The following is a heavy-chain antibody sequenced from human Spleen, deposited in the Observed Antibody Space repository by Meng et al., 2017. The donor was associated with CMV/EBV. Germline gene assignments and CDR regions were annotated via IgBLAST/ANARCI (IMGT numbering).Heavy chain of an antibody. D-gene: IGHD6-6*01. Sequence: GGSLRLSCAASGFTFSSYWMSWVRQAPGKGLEWVSIIYSGGSTYYADSVKGRFTISRDNSKNTLYLQMNSLRAEDTAVYYCARSLSLSIAWYSSSSDYYYYGMDVWGQGTTVTVSS. CDR2: IYSGGST. V-gene: IGHV3-66*02. CDR1: GFTFSSYW. J-gene: IGHJ6*02. CDR3: ARSLSLSIAWYSSSSDYYYYGMDV.